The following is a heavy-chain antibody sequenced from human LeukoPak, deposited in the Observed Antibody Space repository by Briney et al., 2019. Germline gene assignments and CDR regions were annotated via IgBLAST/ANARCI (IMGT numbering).Heavy chain of an antibody. D-gene: IGHD3-9*01. CDR3: ARDPRDWLLTS. CDR1: GGSISSYY. Sequence: SETLSLTCTVSGGSISSYYWSWIRQPPGKGLEWIGYIYYSGSTNYNPSLKSRVTISVDTSKNQFSLKLSSVTAADTAVYYCARDPRDWLLTSWGQGTLVTVSS. J-gene: IGHJ5*02. CDR2: IYYSGST. V-gene: IGHV4-59*12.